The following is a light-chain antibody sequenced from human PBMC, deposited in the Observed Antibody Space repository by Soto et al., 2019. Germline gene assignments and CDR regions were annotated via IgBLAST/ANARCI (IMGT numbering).Light chain of an antibody. CDR2: EVS. J-gene: IGLJ1*01. V-gene: IGLV2-11*01. Sequence: QSALTQPRSVSGSPGQSVAISFTGTSRDVDAYDFVSWYQHHPGKAPKLIISEVSKRPSGVSHRFSGSKSGNTASLTISGLQAEDEADYFCCSFAGSFYVFGTGTKVTVL. CDR1: SRDVDAYDF. CDR3: CSFAGSFYV.